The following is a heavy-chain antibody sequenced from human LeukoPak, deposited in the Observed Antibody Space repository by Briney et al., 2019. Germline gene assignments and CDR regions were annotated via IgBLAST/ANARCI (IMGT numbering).Heavy chain of an antibody. D-gene: IGHD6-13*01. V-gene: IGHV3-23*01. CDR2: ISGSGGST. J-gene: IGHJ4*02. Sequence: QPGGSLRLSCAASGFTFSSYAMSWVRQAPGKGLEWVSAISGSGGSTYYADSVKGRFTISRDNSKNTLYLRMNSLRAEDTAVYYCANVRVSGSSRWGRYFDYWGQGTLVTVSS. CDR3: ANVRVSGSSRWGRYFDY. CDR1: GFTFSSYA.